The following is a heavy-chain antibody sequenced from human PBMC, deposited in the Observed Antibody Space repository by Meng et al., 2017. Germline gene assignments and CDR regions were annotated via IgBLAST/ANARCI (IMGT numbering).Heavy chain of an antibody. V-gene: IGHV6-1*01. CDR2: TYYRSKWYN. CDR3: ARGVVYAISYFDY. J-gene: IGHJ4*02. CDR1: GDSVSSNSAA. D-gene: IGHD2-8*02. Sequence: VKLQQSRPGLVKPPTTLSPTRAISGDSVSSNSAAWNWIRQSPSRGLEWLGRTYYRSKWYNDYAVSVKSRITINPDTSKNQFSLQLNSVTPEDTAVYYCARGVVYAISYFDYWGQGTLVTVSS.